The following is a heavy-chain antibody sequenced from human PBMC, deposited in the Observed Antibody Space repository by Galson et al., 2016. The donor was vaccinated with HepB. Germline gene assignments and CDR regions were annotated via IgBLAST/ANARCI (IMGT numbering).Heavy chain of an antibody. J-gene: IGHJ4*02. Sequence: SLRLSCAASGFTFSSYSMNWVRQAPGKGLEWVSSISSSSSYIYYADSVKGRFTISRDNAKNSLYLQMNSLRAEDTAVYYCARAHLWHGDLEYWGQGALVTVSS. D-gene: IGHD4-17*01. V-gene: IGHV3-21*01. CDR1: GFTFSSYS. CDR2: ISSSSSYI. CDR3: ARAHLWHGDLEY.